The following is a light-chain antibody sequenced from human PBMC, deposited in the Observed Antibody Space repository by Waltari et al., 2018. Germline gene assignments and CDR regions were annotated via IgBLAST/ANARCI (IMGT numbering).Light chain of an antibody. CDR3: QQYGSSLTWT. J-gene: IGKJ1*01. CDR1: QSVSSSY. V-gene: IGKV3-20*01. Sequence: EIVLTQSPGTLSLSPGERATLSCRASQSVSSSYLAWYQQKLGQAPRLLIYGASSRATGIPDRFSGSGSGTDFTLTISRLEPEDFAVYYCQQYGSSLTWTFGQGTKVEIK. CDR2: GAS.